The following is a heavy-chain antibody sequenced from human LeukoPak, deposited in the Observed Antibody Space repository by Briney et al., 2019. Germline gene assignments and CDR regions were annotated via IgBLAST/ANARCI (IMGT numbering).Heavy chain of an antibody. CDR2: IIPIFGTA. Sequence: VASVKVSCKASGYTFTASGISWARQAPGQGLEWMGGIIPIFGTANYAQKFQGRVTITTDESTSTAYMELSSLRSEDTAVYYCARDLYSSGWTDAFDIWGQGTMVTVSS. V-gene: IGHV1-69*05. CDR3: ARDLYSSGWTDAFDI. CDR1: GYTFTASG. D-gene: IGHD6-19*01. J-gene: IGHJ3*02.